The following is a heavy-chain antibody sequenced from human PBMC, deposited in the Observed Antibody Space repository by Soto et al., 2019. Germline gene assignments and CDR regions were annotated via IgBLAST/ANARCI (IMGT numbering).Heavy chain of an antibody. CDR3: ASDLVGASDSYGLDV. CDR1: GFTFSNYG. CDR2: IWHDGNNK. V-gene: IGHV3-33*01. Sequence: PGGARRRSWAASGFTFSNYGMHWVRQAPGKGLEWVAIIWHDGNNKYYADSVRGRFIISRDNSKNRLYLQMNSLRAEDTAAYYCASDLVGASDSYGLDVWGQGAPVTVSS. J-gene: IGHJ6*02. D-gene: IGHD1-26*01.